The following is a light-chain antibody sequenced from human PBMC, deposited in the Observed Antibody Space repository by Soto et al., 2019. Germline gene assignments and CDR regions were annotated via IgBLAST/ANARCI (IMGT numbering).Light chain of an antibody. J-gene: IGKJ5*01. CDR3: QHFRA. CDR2: GAS. CDR1: QSVRSN. Sequence: EIVMTQSPATLSASPGERATLSCRASQSVRSNLAWYQQKPGQAPRLLIYGASTRATGIPARFSGSGSGTDFTLTISRLEPEDFVLYYCQHFRAFGQGTRLE. V-gene: IGKV3-15*01.